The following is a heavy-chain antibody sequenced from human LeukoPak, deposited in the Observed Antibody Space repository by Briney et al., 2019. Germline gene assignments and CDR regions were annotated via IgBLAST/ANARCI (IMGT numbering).Heavy chain of an antibody. V-gene: IGHV4-39*07. CDR3: AREAAAGIYYFDY. J-gene: IGHJ4*02. Sequence: SETLSLTCTVSGGSISSSSYYWSWIRQPPGKGLEWIGSIYYSGSTYYNPSLKSRVTISVDTSKNQFSLKLSSVTAADTAVYYCAREAAAGIYYFDYWGQGTLVTVSS. D-gene: IGHD6-13*01. CDR1: GGSISSSSYY. CDR2: IYYSGST.